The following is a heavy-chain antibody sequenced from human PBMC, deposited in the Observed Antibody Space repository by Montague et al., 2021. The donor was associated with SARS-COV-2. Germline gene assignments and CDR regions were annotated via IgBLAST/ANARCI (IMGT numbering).Heavy chain of an antibody. J-gene: IGHJ6*02. D-gene: IGHD5-18*01. CDR2: IHYSGST. Sequence: SETLSLTCTVSGGSINNYYWSWIRQPPGKGLEWIGSIHYSGSTYYNPSLKSRVSISVDTSKNQFSLKLSSVTAADTAVYYCARLLDTVYYYYGMDVWGQGTTVTVSS. V-gene: IGHV4-39*01. CDR3: ARLLDTVYYYYGMDV. CDR1: GGSINNYY.